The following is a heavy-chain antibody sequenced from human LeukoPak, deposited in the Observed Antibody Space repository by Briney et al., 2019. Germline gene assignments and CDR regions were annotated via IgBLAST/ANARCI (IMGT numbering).Heavy chain of an antibody. CDR3: ARGKTAYNYYYGMDV. V-gene: IGHV4-59*08. J-gene: IGHJ6*02. CDR1: GGSISSYY. CDR2: IYYSGST. Sequence: SETLSLTCTVSGGSISSYYWSWIRQPPGKGLEWIGYIYYSGSTNYNPSLKSRVTISVDTSKNQFSLKLSSVTAADTAVYYCARGKTAYNYYYGMDVWGQGTRSPSP. D-gene: IGHD3-16*01.